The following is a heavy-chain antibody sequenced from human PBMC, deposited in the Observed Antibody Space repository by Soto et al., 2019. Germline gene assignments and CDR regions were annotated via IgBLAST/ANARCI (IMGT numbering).Heavy chain of an antibody. J-gene: IGHJ2*01. D-gene: IGHD3-3*01. CDR3: ARPYYDFWSGYYPPYFDL. Sequence: QLQLQESGPGLVKPSETLSLTCTVSGGSISSSSYYWGWIRQPPGKGLEWIGSIYYSGSTYYNPSLKSRVTRSVDTSKNQFSLKLSSVTAADTAVYYCARPYYDFWSGYYPPYFDLWGRGTLVTVSS. CDR1: GGSISSSSYY. CDR2: IYYSGST. V-gene: IGHV4-39*01.